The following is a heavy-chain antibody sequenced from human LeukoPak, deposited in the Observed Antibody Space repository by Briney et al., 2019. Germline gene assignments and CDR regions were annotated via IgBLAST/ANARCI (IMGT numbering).Heavy chain of an antibody. CDR3: ASSSSSWYWGYGMDV. D-gene: IGHD6-13*01. CDR1: GGSISSYH. J-gene: IGHJ6*02. CDR2: IYYNGST. Sequence: SETLSLTCTVSGGSISSYHWSWIRLPPGKGLEWIGYIYYNGSTNYNPSLKSRVTISVDTSKNQFSLKLSSVTAADTAVYYCASSSSSWYWGYGMDVWGQGTTVTVSS. V-gene: IGHV4-59*01.